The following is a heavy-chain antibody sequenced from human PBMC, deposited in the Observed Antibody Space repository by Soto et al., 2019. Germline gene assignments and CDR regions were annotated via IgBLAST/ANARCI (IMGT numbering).Heavy chain of an antibody. CDR2: VHHSGGT. D-gene: IGHD3-10*01. J-gene: IGHJ4*02. Sequence: SETLSLTCTVSGASITNYYWSWIRQPPGKGPEWIGYVHHSGGTYYNPSLKSRVTISVDTSKNQFSLKLSSVTAADTAVYYCASDLWFGELYYWGQGTLVTVS. CDR3: ASDLWFGELYY. CDR1: GASITNYY. V-gene: IGHV4-59*01.